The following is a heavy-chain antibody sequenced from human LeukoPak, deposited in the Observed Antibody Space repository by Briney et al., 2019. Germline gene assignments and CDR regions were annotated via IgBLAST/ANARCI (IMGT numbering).Heavy chain of an antibody. CDR2: ISDTGRYI. D-gene: IGHD2-21*01. Sequence: RGSLRLSRLGSEFTFSNYDVTRVGQAAGEWLGSVSPISDTGRYIFSADSMSSRFSTSRVNSAHTLYLQVYTLRIEDTATYFCAAKLPGGAPFFDLWGGGTLVTLPS. V-gene: IGHV3-23*01. J-gene: IGHJ4*02. CDR3: AAKLPGGAPFFDL. CDR1: EFTFSNYD.